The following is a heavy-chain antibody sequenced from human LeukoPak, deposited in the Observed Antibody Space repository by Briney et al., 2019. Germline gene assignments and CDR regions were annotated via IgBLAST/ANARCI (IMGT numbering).Heavy chain of an antibody. CDR1: GFTFSSYA. CDR3: AKEGYVSWGAYFDY. CDR2: ISGSCGST. D-gene: IGHD3-16*01. Sequence: GGSLRLSCAASGFTFSSYAMSGVRHAPGKGLGGVSAISGSCGSTYYSDSFKGRFTISRDSSKNTLYLQMNSLRAEDTAVYYCAKEGYVSWGAYFDYWGQGTLVTVSS. J-gene: IGHJ4*02. V-gene: IGHV3-23*01.